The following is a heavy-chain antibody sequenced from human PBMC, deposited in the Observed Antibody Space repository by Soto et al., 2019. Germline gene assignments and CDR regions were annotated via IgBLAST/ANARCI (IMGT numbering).Heavy chain of an antibody. Sequence: ASVKVSCKASGYTFTSYGINWVRQAPGQGLEWMGWISAYNGNTNYAQKLQGRVTMTTDTSTSTAYMELRSLRSDDTAVYYCARDMLWFGELADAFDIWGQGTMVTVSS. CDR3: ARDMLWFGELADAFDI. V-gene: IGHV1-18*01. D-gene: IGHD3-10*01. CDR2: ISAYNGNT. J-gene: IGHJ3*02. CDR1: GYTFTSYG.